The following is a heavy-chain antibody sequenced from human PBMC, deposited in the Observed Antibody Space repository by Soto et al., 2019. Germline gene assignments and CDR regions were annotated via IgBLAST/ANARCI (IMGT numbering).Heavy chain of an antibody. J-gene: IGHJ6*02. CDR1: GGSFSGYY. V-gene: IGHV4-34*01. D-gene: IGHD3-16*01. CDR2: INHSAST. Sequence: SETLSLTCGVYGGSFSGYYWSWIRQPPGKGLEWIGEINHSASTNYNPSLKSRVTISVDTSKNQFSLKLSSATAADTAIYFCARVPGGGVTCHNYYGMDVWGQGTTVTVSS. CDR3: ARVPGGGVTCHNYYGMDV.